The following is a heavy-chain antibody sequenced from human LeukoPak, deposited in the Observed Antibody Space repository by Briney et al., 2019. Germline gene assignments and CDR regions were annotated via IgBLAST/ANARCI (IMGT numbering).Heavy chain of an antibody. CDR3: ERARTISSNWGIDY. CDR1: GYSFTGYV. Sequence: ASVKVSCKASGYSFTGYVMNWVRQAPGQRLEWMGWINCGNGNTKYSQEFQGRVTITTDTSASTTYMHLSSLRSEDMAVYYCERARTISSNWGIDYWGQGTLVTVSS. J-gene: IGHJ4*02. CDR2: INCGNGNT. V-gene: IGHV1-3*03. D-gene: IGHD6-13*01.